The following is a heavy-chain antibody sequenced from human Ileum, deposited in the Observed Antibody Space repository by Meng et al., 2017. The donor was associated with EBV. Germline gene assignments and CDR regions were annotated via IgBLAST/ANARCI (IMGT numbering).Heavy chain of an antibody. Sequence: QVQLQGAGPGLVKPYQALSLTGTVSGVSISSSNYYWSWIRQPPGKGLEWSGHIYNSGSTYYNPSLKSRITISVDTSKNQFSLKLSSVTAADTAVYYCARGQKGYFDLWGRGTLVTVSS. CDR1: GVSISSSNYY. CDR2: IYNSGST. CDR3: ARGQKGYFDL. J-gene: IGHJ2*01. V-gene: IGHV4-30-4*01.